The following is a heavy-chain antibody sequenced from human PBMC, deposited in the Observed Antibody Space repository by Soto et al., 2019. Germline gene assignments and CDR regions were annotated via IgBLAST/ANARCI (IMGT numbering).Heavy chain of an antibody. CDR2: ISAYNGNT. J-gene: IGHJ4*02. CDR3: ARDQDYYASSGYYVN. Sequence: ASVKVSCKTSGYTFTSYGISWVRQAPGQGLEWMGWISAYNGNTNYAQKLQGRVTMTTDTSTSTAYLELRSLRSDDTAVYYCARDQDYYASSGYYVNWGQGTMVTVSS. D-gene: IGHD3-22*01. CDR1: GYTFTSYG. V-gene: IGHV1-18*04.